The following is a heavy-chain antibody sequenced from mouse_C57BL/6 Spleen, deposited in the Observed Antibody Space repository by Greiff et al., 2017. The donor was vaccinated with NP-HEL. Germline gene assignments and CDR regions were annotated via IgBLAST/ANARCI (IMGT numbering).Heavy chain of an antibody. Sequence: EVQLQQSGTVLARPGASVKMSCKTSGYTFTSYWMHWVKQRPGQGLEWIGAIYPGNSDTSYNQKFKGKAKLTAVTSASTAYMELSSLTNEDSAVYYCTREAHYYGSTSYWYFDVWGTGTTVTVSS. D-gene: IGHD1-1*01. CDR3: TREAHYYGSTSYWYFDV. J-gene: IGHJ1*03. CDR1: GYTFTSYW. CDR2: IYPGNSDT. V-gene: IGHV1-5*01.